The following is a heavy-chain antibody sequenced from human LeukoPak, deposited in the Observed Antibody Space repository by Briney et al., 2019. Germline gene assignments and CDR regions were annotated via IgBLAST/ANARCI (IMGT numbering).Heavy chain of an antibody. CDR2: MYYSENT. D-gene: IGHD6-19*01. CDR1: GDSISGSTYS. J-gene: IGHJ4*02. CDR3: VRYRSGWYRYDY. V-gene: IGHV4-39*01. Sequence: SETLSLTCTVSGDSISGSTYSWGWVRQPPGKGLEWIGYMYYSENTYYNPSLKSRVTISVDTSNIQSSLKLSSVTAADTAVYYCVRYRSGWYRYDYWGQGTLVTVSS.